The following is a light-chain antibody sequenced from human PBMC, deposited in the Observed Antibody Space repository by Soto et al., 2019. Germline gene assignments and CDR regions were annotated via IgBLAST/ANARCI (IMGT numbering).Light chain of an antibody. CDR2: DVS. J-gene: IGLJ1*01. CDR3: SSYTSSSIF. V-gene: IGLV2-14*01. CDR1: SSDVGGYNY. Sequence: QSVLTQPASVSGSPGQSITISCTGTSSDVGGYNYVSWYQQHPGKAPKLMIYDVSNQPSGVSNRFSGSKSGNTASLTISGLQAEDEADYYCSSYTSSSIFFGTGTKVTVL.